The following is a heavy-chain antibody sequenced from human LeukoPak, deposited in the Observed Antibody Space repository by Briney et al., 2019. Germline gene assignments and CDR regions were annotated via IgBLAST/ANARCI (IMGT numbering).Heavy chain of an antibody. CDR1: GGTFSSYA. Sequence: SVKVSCKASGGTFSSYAISWVRQAPGQGLEWMGGIIPIFGTANYVQKFQGRVTITADESTSTAYMELSSLRSEDTAVYYCARVHSYCTTTSCHDYWGQGTLVTVSS. CDR2: IIPIFGTA. J-gene: IGHJ4*02. D-gene: IGHD2-2*01. CDR3: ARVHSYCTTTSCHDY. V-gene: IGHV1-69*13.